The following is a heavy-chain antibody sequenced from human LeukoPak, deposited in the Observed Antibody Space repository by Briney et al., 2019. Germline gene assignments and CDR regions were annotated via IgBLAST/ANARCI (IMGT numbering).Heavy chain of an antibody. V-gene: IGHV3-11*01. J-gene: IGHJ4*02. CDR3: TRQRRGTYYAFDS. D-gene: IGHD3-16*01. CDR2: ITSGGAST. CDR1: GFSISDYY. Sequence: GGSLRLSCDASGFSISDYYMSRIRQSPGKGLEWISYITSGGASTNYADSVKGRFTISRDEAKNSVALQLNSLRAEDTAVYYCTRQRRGTYYAFDSWGQGTLVTVSS.